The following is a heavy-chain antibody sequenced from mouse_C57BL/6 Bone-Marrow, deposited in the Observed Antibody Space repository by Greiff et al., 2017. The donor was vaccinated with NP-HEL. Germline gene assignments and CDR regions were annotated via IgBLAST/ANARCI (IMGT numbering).Heavy chain of an antibody. CDR3: AIDYGSPYWYFDV. CDR2: IYPGDGDT. V-gene: IGHV1-80*01. CDR1: GYAFSSYW. J-gene: IGHJ1*03. Sequence: VQLKESGAELVKPGASVKISCKASGYAFSSYWMNWVKQRPGKGLEWIGQIYPGDGDTNYNGKFKGKATLTADKSSSTAYMQLSSLTSEDSAVYFCAIDYGSPYWYFDVWGTGTTVTVSS. D-gene: IGHD1-1*01.